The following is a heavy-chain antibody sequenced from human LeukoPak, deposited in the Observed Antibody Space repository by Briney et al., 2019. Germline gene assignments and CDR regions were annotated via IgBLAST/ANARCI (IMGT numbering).Heavy chain of an antibody. Sequence: ASVKVSCKASGYTFTSYYMHWVRQAPGQGLEWMGKINPSGGSTTYAQKFQGRVTMTRDTSTSTVYMELSSLRSEDTAVYYCAKCRVSSSGSADCWGQGTLVTVSS. CDR1: GYTFTSYY. V-gene: IGHV1-46*01. D-gene: IGHD6-19*01. J-gene: IGHJ4*02. CDR2: INPSGGST. CDR3: AKCRVSSSGSADC.